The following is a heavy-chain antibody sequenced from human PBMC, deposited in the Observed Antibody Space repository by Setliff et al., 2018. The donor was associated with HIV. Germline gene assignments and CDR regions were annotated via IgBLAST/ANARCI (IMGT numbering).Heavy chain of an antibody. V-gene: IGHV4-59*08. CDR3: ARQRGLRGYYGSNSLYYFDY. Sequence: SETLSLTCTVSGDSIRGYYWSWIRQPPGKGLEWMGYVFYTGFAAYNPSLKSRLTISVDTSKSQFSLTLTSVTAADTAVYYCARQRGLRGYYGSNSLYYFDYWGQGILVTVSS. J-gene: IGHJ4*02. D-gene: IGHD3-10*01. CDR1: GDSIRGYY. CDR2: VFYTGFA.